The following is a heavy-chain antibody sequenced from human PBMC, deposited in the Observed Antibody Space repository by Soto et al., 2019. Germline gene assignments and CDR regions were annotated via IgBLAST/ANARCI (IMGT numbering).Heavy chain of an antibody. CDR1: GFTFSSYA. CDR2: ISYDGSNK. J-gene: IGHJ4*02. V-gene: IGHV3-30-3*01. D-gene: IGHD6-13*01. Sequence: QVQLVESGGGVVQPGRSLRLSCAASGFTFSSYAMQWVRQAPGKGLEWVAVISYDGSNKYYADSVKGRFTISRDNSKNTLYLQMNSLRAEDTAVYYCARATGGDSSSWYSDYFDYWGQGTLVTVSS. CDR3: ARATGGDSSSWYSDYFDY.